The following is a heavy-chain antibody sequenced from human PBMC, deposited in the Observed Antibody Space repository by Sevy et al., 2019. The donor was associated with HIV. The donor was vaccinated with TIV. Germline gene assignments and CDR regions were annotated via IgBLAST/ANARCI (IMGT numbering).Heavy chain of an antibody. D-gene: IGHD6-13*01. CDR1: GFTFSSYA. CDR2: ISNSGRST. V-gene: IGHV3-23*01. Sequence: GGSLRLSRTASGFTFSSYAMSWVRQAPGEGLEWVSAISNSGRSTYYADSVKGRFTISRDNSKNTLYLQMNSLRAEDTAVYYCAKDHSSSWYREFDYWGQGTLVTVSS. CDR3: AKDHSSSWYREFDY. J-gene: IGHJ4*02.